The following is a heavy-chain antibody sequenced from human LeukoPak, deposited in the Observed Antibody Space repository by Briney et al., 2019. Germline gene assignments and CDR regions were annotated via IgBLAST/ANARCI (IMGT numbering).Heavy chain of an antibody. CDR3: AGYDSSGYYYTYFDY. CDR2: IVVGSGNT. V-gene: IGHV1-58*01. CDR1: GFTFTSSA. J-gene: IGHJ4*02. Sequence: SVKVSCKASGFTFTSSAVQWVRQARGQRLEWIGWIVVGSGNTNYAQKFQERVTITRDMSTSTAYMELSSLRSEDTAVYYCAGYDSSGYYYTYFDYWGQGTPVTVSS. D-gene: IGHD3-22*01.